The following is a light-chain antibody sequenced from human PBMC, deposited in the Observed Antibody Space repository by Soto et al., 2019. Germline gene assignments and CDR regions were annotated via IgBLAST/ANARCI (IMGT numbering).Light chain of an antibody. CDR2: DIF. CDR1: QSVGSD. CDR3: QQYKSWPLT. Sequence: EIVLTQSPGTLSLSPWERATLSCRASQSVGSDLAWYQQKPGQAPRLVIYDIFTRATGVPTRFSGSGSGTDFTLTISSLQSEDFAVYYCQQYKSWPLTFGGGTKVDIK. J-gene: IGKJ4*01. V-gene: IGKV3D-15*01.